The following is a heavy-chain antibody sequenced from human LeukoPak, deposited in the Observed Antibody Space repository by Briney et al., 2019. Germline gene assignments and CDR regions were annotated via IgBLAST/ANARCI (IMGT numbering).Heavy chain of an antibody. CDR3: ARDLAYSRLDY. V-gene: IGHV3-7*01. Sequence: GGSLRLSCAVSGLTFSNSWMDWVRQAPGKGLEWVASINPDGNKKYSADSVKGRFTISRDNAENSLYLQMNSLRVEDTAFYYCARDLAYSRLDYWGQGMLVTVSS. CDR2: INPDGNKK. CDR1: GLTFSNSW. D-gene: IGHD5-18*01. J-gene: IGHJ4*02.